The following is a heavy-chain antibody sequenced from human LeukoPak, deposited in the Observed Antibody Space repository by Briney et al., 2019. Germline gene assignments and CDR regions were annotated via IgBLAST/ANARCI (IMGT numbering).Heavy chain of an antibody. CDR1: GFTFSNYW. CDR2: IKSKTDGGAT. J-gene: IGHJ4*02. D-gene: IGHD6-19*01. CDR3: TTPGIAVPGTRGSANY. V-gene: IGHV3-15*01. Sequence: PGGSLRLSCAASGFTFSNYWMPWVRQAPEKGPEWVGRIKSKTDGGATDYAAPVKGRFSISRDDSKNTLYLQMNSLRTEDTAVYYCTTPGIAVPGTRGSANYWGQGTLVTVSS.